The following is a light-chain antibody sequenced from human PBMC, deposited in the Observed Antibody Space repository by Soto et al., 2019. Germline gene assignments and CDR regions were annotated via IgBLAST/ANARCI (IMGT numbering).Light chain of an antibody. J-gene: IGKJ4*01. V-gene: IGKV3-20*01. Sequence: EMVLTQSPGTLSLSPGERATLSCRASQSVSSSYLAWYQRKAGEAPLLLIYGASSRATGIPDRFSGSGSGTDFTLTISNLETQAFAVYYCHQYCSSLTFGGGTKVEIK. CDR3: HQYCSSLT. CDR2: GAS. CDR1: QSVSSSY.